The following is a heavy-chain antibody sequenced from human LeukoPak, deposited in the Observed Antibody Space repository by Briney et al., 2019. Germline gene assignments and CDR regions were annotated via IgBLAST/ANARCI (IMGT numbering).Heavy chain of an antibody. CDR2: IKSKTDGGTT. Sequence: GGSLRLSCAASGFTFSNAWMSWVRQAPGKGLEWVGRIKSKTDGGTTDYAAPVKGRFTISRDDSKHTLYLQMNSLKTEDTAVYYCTTDRTDTAMVIDAFDIWGQGTMVTVSS. CDR3: TTDRTDTAMVIDAFDI. J-gene: IGHJ3*02. D-gene: IGHD5-18*01. V-gene: IGHV3-15*01. CDR1: GFTFSNAW.